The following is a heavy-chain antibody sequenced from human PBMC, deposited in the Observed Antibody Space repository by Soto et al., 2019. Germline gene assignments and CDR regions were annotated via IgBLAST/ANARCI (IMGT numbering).Heavy chain of an antibody. V-gene: IGHV3-21*01. J-gene: IGHJ5*02. CDR3: AREGALKPFSS. Sequence: SGGSLRLSCVASGFTLSNYNMNWVRQAPGKGLEWVSHISGTSVYIHYADSVKGRFTISRDNAKNSVYLQMDSLRVEDTAVYYCAREGALKPFSSWGQGALVTVSS. CDR2: ISGTSVYI. CDR1: GFTLSNYN.